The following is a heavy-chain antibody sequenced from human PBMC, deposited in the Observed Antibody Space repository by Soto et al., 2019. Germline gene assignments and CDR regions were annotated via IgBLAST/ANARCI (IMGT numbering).Heavy chain of an antibody. Sequence: QVQLQESGPGLVKSSQTLSLTCTVSGGSISSGGYHWNWIRQHPGKGLEWIGHIYYSGSTYYNPSLKSRVTXSXXTSKNPFSLKLSSVTAADTAVYYCARDVWPYYFDYWGQGTLVTVSS. V-gene: IGHV4-31*03. D-gene: IGHD2-21*01. J-gene: IGHJ4*02. CDR2: IYYSGST. CDR1: GGSISSGGYH. CDR3: ARDVWPYYFDY.